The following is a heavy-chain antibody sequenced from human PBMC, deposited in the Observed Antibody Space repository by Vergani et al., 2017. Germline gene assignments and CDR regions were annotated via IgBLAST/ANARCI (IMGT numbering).Heavy chain of an antibody. Sequence: QVQLVQSGAEVKKPGYSVKVSCKASGGTFSSYAISWVRQAPGQGLEWMGGIIPIFGTANYAQKFQGRVTITADESTGTAYMELSSLRSEDTAVYYCAGGLRHSRTDVHDYGHNLYGDDCWGQGTLVTVSA. CDR2: IIPIFGTA. V-gene: IGHV1-69*01. D-gene: IGHD4-17*01. J-gene: IGHJ4*02. CDR1: GGTFSSYA. CDR3: AGGLRHSRTDVHDYGHNLYGDDC.